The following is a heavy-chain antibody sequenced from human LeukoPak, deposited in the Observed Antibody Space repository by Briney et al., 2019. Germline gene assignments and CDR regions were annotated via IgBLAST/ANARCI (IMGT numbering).Heavy chain of an antibody. CDR2: ISGDGGST. D-gene: IGHD3-3*01. V-gene: IGHV3-43*02. CDR1: GFTFDDYA. J-gene: IGHJ5*02. Sequence: GGCLRLSCAASGFTFDDYAMHWVRQAPGEGLEWVSLISGDGGSTYYADSVKGRFTISRDNSKNSLYLQMNSLRTEDTASYYCAKEYSPRGSPWRGSWFDPWGQGTLVTVSS. CDR3: AKEYSPRGSPWRGSWFDP.